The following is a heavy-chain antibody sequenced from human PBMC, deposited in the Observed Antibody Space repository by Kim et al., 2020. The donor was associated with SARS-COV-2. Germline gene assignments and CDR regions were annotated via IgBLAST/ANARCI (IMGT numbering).Heavy chain of an antibody. V-gene: IGHV3-7*01. CDR1: GFTLSTNW. CDR3: ARGISASS. D-gene: IGHD6-19*01. CDR2: IKHDGREK. Sequence: GGSLRLSCAASGFTLSTNWMSWVRQAPGKGLEWVANIKHDGREKNYVDSVKGRFTISRDNVKSSLYLQMNSLRAEDTAVYYCARGISASSWGQGTTVTVS. J-gene: IGHJ6*02.